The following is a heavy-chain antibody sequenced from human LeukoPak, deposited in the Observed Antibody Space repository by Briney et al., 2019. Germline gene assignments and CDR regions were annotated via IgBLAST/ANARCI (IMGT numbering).Heavy chain of an antibody. Sequence: GGSLRLSCAASGFTFSSYAMHWVRQAPGKGLEWVANIKQDGSGKYYVDSVKGRFTISRDNAKNSLYLQMNSLRAEDTAVYYCAKASLRFLEWLLYYFDYWGQGTLVTVSS. CDR1: GFTFSSYA. J-gene: IGHJ4*02. CDR3: AKASLRFLEWLLYYFDY. D-gene: IGHD3-3*01. V-gene: IGHV3-7*03. CDR2: IKQDGSGK.